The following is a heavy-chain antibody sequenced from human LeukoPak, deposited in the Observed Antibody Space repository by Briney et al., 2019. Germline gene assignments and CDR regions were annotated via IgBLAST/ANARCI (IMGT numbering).Heavy chain of an antibody. CDR2: FDPEDGET. D-gene: IGHD5-18*01. CDR1: GYTLTELS. CDR3: ATVAMEYGMDV. J-gene: IGHJ6*02. V-gene: IGHV1-24*01. Sequence: ASVTVSCKVSGYTLTELSMHWVRQAPGKGLEWMGGFDPEDGETIYAQKFQGGVTMTEDTSTDTAYMELSSLRSEDTAVYYCATVAMEYGMDVWGQGTTVTVSS.